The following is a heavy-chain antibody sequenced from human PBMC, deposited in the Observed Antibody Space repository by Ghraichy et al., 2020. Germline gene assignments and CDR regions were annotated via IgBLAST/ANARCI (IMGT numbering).Heavy chain of an antibody. V-gene: IGHV4-31*03. Sequence: SETLSLTCTVSGGSISSGGYYWSWIRQHPGKGLEWIGYIYYSGSTYYNPSLKSRVTISVDTSKNQFSLKLSSVTAADTAVYYCARGDPIRLFDYWGQGTLVTVSS. J-gene: IGHJ4*02. CDR3: ARGDPIRLFDY. D-gene: IGHD2-2*02. CDR2: IYYSGST. CDR1: GGSISSGGYY.